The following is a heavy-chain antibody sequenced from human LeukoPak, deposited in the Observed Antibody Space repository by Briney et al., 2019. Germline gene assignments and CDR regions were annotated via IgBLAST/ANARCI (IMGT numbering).Heavy chain of an antibody. D-gene: IGHD5-24*01. J-gene: IGHJ4*02. Sequence: PSETLSLTCTVSGGSMSGYFWTWVRQSPGKGLERIGLLHPDGNVYYNAYLSSRVTISVDASKNQVSLKLTSVTAADAAVYYCTRGTDAYKIRFWGQGTLVTVSS. V-gene: IGHV4-59*01. CDR2: LHPDGNV. CDR3: TRGTDAYKIRF. CDR1: GGSMSGYF.